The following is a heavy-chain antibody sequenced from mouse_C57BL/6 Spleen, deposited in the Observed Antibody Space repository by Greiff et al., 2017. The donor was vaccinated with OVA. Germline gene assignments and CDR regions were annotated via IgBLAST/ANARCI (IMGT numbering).Heavy chain of an antibody. CDR3: ASRNWDWYFDV. CDR1: GYTFTDYY. V-gene: IGHV1-26*01. CDR2: INPNNGGT. J-gene: IGHJ1*03. D-gene: IGHD4-1*01. Sequence: EVQLQQSGPELVKPGASVKISCKASGYTFTDYYMNWVKQSHGKSLEWIGDINPNNGGTSYNQKFKGKATLTVDKSSSTAYMELRSLTSEDSAVYYCASRNWDWYFDVWGTGTTVTVSS.